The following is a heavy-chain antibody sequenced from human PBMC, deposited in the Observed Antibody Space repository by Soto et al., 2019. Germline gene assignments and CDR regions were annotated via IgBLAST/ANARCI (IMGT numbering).Heavy chain of an antibody. CDR2: ISGSGGST. V-gene: IGHV3-23*01. CDR1: GFTFSSYA. J-gene: IGHJ4*02. Sequence: GGSLSLSCAASGFTFSSYAMSWVRQAPGKGLEWVSAISGSGGSTYYADSVKGRFTISRDNSKNTLYLQMNSLRAEDTAVYYCAKDLQGMGDSSGYYRDYWGQGTLVTVSS. CDR3: AKDLQGMGDSSGYYRDY. D-gene: IGHD3-22*01.